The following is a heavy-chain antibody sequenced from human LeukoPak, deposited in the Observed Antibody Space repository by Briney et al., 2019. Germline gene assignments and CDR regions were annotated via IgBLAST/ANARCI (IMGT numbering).Heavy chain of an antibody. CDR1: GFTFSSYW. CDR2: IKEDGSVK. Sequence: GGSLRLSCAASGFTFSSYWMSWVRQAPGKGLEWVANIKEDGSVKYYVGAVKGRFTISRDNAENSLYLQMNSLRAEDTAVYYCARGKSGHSYLFDFWGQGTLVTVSS. CDR3: ARGKSGHSYLFDF. J-gene: IGHJ4*02. V-gene: IGHV3-7*01. D-gene: IGHD5-18*01.